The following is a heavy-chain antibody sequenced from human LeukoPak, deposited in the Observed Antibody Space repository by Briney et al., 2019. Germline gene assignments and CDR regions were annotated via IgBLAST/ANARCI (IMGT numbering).Heavy chain of an antibody. J-gene: IGHJ3*02. CDR1: GGTFSSYA. V-gene: IGHV1-69*13. Sequence: ASVKVSCKASGGTFSSYAISWVRQAPGQGLEWMGGIIPIFGTANYAQKFQGRVTVTADESTSTAYMELSSLRSEDTAVYYCAREGSGDIVVVPAAAIDAFDIWGQGTMVTVSS. CDR3: AREGSGDIVVVPAAAIDAFDI. CDR2: IIPIFGTA. D-gene: IGHD2-2*01.